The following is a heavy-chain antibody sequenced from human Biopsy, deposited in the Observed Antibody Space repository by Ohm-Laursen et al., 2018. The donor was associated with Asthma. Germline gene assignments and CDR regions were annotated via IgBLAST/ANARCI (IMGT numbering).Heavy chain of an antibody. V-gene: IGHV3-30*18. CDR2: VSSDGHNK. J-gene: IGHJ4*02. CDR3: AKDRVAGRSYYFDY. D-gene: IGHD6-13*01. CDR1: GFVFSQCG. Sequence: SLRLSCAASGFVFSQCGMHWVRQGPGKGLEWVALVSSDGHNKYYEDSVKGRFTISRDNSKNMVYLQMNSLRPEDTAVYYCAKDRVAGRSYYFDYWGQGSLVSVSS.